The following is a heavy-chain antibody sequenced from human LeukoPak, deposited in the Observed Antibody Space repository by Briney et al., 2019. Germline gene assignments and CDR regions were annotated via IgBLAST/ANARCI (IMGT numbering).Heavy chain of an antibody. CDR1: GGSISSYY. J-gene: IGHJ4*02. D-gene: IGHD3-10*01. CDR3: ATVGYYGSGSSFFDY. V-gene: IGHV4-59*01. Sequence: PSETLSLTCTVSGGSISSYYWSWIRQPPGKGLEWIGYIYYSGSTNYNPSLKSRVTISVDTSKNQYSLKLSSVTAEDTAVYYCATVGYYGSGSSFFDYWGQGTLVTVSS. CDR2: IYYSGST.